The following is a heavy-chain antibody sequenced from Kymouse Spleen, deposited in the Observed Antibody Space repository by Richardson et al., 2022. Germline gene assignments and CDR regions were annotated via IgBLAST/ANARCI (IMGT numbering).Heavy chain of an antibody. CDR3: AKDPSWGDYYYGMDV. D-gene: IGHD2-2*02,IGHD6-13*01,IGHD7-27*02. J-gene: IGHJ6*02. V-gene: IGHV3-9*01. Sequence: EVQLVESGGGLVQPGRSLRLSCAASGFTFDDYAMHWVRQAPGKGLEWVSGISWNSGSIGYADSVKGRFTISRDNAKNSLYLQMNSLRAEDTALYYCAKDPSWGDYYYGMDVWGQGTTVTVSS. CDR1: GFTFDDYA. CDR2: ISWNSGSI.